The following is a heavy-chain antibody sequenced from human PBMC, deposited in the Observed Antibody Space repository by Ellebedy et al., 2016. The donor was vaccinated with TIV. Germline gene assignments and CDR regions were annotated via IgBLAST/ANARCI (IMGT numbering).Heavy chain of an antibody. V-gene: IGHV6-1*01. J-gene: IGHJ6*02. CDR1: GDRVSSNSAA. D-gene: IGHD3-22*01. CDR2: TYYRSKWYN. Sequence: SQTLSLTCAISGDRVSSNSAAWNWLRQSPSRGLEWLGRTYYRSKWYNDYAVSVKSRITITPDTSKNQFSLQLNSVTPEETAVYYCARNGDDSSGYYYYGMDVWGQGTTVTVSS. CDR3: ARNGDDSSGYYYYGMDV.